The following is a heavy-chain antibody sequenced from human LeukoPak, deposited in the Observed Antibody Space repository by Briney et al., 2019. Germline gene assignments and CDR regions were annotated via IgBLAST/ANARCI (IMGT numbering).Heavy chain of an antibody. D-gene: IGHD3-22*01. CDR2: ISWNSGSI. V-gene: IGHV3-9*03. J-gene: IGHJ4*02. CDR3: AKDLSSGYPNGFDY. CDR1: GFTFDDYA. Sequence: GRSLRLSCAASGFTFDDYAMHWVRQAPGKGLEWVSGISWNSGSIGYADSVKGRFTISRDNAKNSLYLQMNSLRAEDMALYYCAKDLSSGYPNGFDYWGQGTLVTVPS.